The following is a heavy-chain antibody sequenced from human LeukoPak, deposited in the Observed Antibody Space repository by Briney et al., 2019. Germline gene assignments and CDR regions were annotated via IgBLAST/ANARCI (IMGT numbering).Heavy chain of an antibody. V-gene: IGHV1-46*01. Sequence: ASVKVSCKASGYTFTSYYMHWVRQAPGQGLEWMGIINPSGGSTNYAQKFQGRVTITADESASTAYMELSSLRSEDTAVYYCARGLRDGYNLYYYYGMDVWGQGTTVTVSS. CDR1: GYTFTSYY. CDR3: ARGLRDGYNLYYYYGMDV. D-gene: IGHD5-24*01. CDR2: INPSGGST. J-gene: IGHJ6*02.